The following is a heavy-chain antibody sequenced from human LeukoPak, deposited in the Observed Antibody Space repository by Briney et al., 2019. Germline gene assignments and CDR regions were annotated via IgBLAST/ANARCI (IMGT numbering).Heavy chain of an antibody. CDR3: ARTDHYGYASIIVS. CDR1: VYTFTSYV. Sequence: ASVNVSCKASVYTFTSYVISWVRQAPGQGREWVGWINAYNGNTNYAQKLQGRVTMTTDTSTSTAYMELRSLRSGNPAVYYCARTDHYGYASIIVSWGQGNLVTVSS. D-gene: IGHD5-18*01. V-gene: IGHV1-18*01. J-gene: IGHJ5*02. CDR2: INAYNGNT.